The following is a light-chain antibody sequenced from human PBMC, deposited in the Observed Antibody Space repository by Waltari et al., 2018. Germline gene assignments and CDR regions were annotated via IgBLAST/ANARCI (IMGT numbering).Light chain of an antibody. CDR2: DDS. CDR1: NIQRHT. J-gene: IGLJ2*01. Sequence: YVLTPSPSVSLAPGQTATITCGGLNIQRHTPHWYQRKPGQAPVRVVYDDSARPSGIPDRFSGSNSGDPATLTISRVEAGDEADYYCQVWHSTFDHPVFGGGTKLTVL. CDR3: QVWHSTFDHPV. V-gene: IGLV3-21*02.